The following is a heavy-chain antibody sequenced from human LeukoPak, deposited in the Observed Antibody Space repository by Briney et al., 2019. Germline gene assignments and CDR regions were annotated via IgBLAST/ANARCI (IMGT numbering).Heavy chain of an antibody. CDR1: KFTFSHYG. CDR3: VKVHYQFGFDY. D-gene: IGHD2-2*01. J-gene: IGHJ4*02. V-gene: IGHV3-30*18. CDR2: ISSDGSIK. Sequence: GGSLRLSCTASKFTFSHYGMQWVRQAPGKGLEWVAVISSDGSIKVYADSVKGRFTLSRDNSINTVDLQMNSLRAEDTAVYYCVKVHYQFGFDYWGQGTLVTVSS.